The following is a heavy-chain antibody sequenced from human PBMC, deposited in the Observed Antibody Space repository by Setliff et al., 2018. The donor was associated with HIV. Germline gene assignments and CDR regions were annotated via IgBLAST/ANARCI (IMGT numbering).Heavy chain of an antibody. Sequence: SETLSLTCTVSGVSVSSNGYYWGWIRQPPGKGLEWIGSIYVSATTTHYNPSLKSRVTLSVDTSKNQFSLTLKSVTAADTALYYCARQNSGWGVGLYYFDYWGQGTLVTVSS. CDR1: GVSVSSNGYY. CDR2: IYVSATTT. CDR3: ARQNSGWGVGLYYFDY. V-gene: IGHV4-39*01. J-gene: IGHJ4*02. D-gene: IGHD6-19*01.